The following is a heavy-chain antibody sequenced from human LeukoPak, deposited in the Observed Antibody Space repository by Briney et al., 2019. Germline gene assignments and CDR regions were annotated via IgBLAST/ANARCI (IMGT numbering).Heavy chain of an antibody. Sequence: GASVKVSCKASGYTFTGYYMHWVRQAPGQGLEWMGWINPNSGGTNYAQKFQGRVTMTRDTSISTAYMELSRLRSDDTAVYYCARDQAGRRIAAAADKWGQGTLVTVSS. CDR1: GYTFTGYY. J-gene: IGHJ4*02. D-gene: IGHD6-13*01. V-gene: IGHV1-2*02. CDR2: INPNSGGT. CDR3: ARDQAGRRIAAAADK.